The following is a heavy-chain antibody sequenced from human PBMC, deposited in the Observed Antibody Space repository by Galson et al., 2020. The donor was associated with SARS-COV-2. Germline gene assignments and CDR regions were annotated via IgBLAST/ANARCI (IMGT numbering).Heavy chain of an antibody. Sequence: ETSETLSLTCTVSGGSISSGDYYWSWIRQPPGKGLEWIGYIYYSGSTYYNPSLTSRVTISVDTSKNQFSLKLSSVTAADTAVYYCARDRAPRYYDFWSGYDPAFDIWGQGTMVTVSS. D-gene: IGHD3-3*01. CDR3: ARDRAPRYYDFWSGYDPAFDI. J-gene: IGHJ3*02. CDR1: GGSISSGDYY. CDR2: IYYSGST. V-gene: IGHV4-30-4*01.